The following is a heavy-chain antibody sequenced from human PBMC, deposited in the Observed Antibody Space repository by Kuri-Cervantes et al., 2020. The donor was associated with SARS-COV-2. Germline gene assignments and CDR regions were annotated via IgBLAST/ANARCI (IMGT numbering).Heavy chain of an antibody. Sequence: GESLKISCAASGFTVSSNYMSWVRQAPGKGLEWVAFIRYDGSNKYYADSVKGRFTISRDNSKNTLYLQMHGLRGEDAAVYFCAKDKGFLDSFDIWGQGTMVTVSS. J-gene: IGHJ3*02. CDR1: GFTVSSNY. D-gene: IGHD3-10*01. CDR3: AKDKGFLDSFDI. CDR2: IRYDGSNK. V-gene: IGHV3-30*02.